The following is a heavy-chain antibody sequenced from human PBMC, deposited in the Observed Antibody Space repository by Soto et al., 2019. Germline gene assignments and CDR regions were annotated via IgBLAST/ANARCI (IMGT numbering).Heavy chain of an antibody. V-gene: IGHV1-18*04. J-gene: IGHJ4*02. Sequence: ASVKVSCKASGYTFTNYGFSWVRQAPGQGLEWMGWISAYNGNTNYAQKLQGRVTMTTDTSTTTAYMELRSLRSDDTAAYFCARHYDSTGYNFDYWGQGTLVTVSS. CDR1: GYTFTNYG. D-gene: IGHD3-22*01. CDR3: ARHYDSTGYNFDY. CDR2: ISAYNGNT.